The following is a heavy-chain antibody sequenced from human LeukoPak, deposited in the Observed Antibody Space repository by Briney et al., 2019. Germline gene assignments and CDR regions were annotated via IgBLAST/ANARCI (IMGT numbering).Heavy chain of an antibody. J-gene: IGHJ4*02. CDR3: ARLGGLGILTGGDY. CDR2: IYTSGST. Sequence: SQTLSLTCTVSGGSISSGSYYWSWIRQPAGKGLEWIGRIYTSGSTNYNPSLKSRVTISVDTSKNQFSLKLSSVTAADTAVYYCARLGGLGILTGGDYWGQGILVTVSS. V-gene: IGHV4-61*02. D-gene: IGHD3-9*01. CDR1: GGSISSGSYY.